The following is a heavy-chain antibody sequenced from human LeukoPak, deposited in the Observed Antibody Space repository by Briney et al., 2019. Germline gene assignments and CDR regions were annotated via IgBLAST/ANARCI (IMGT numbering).Heavy chain of an antibody. D-gene: IGHD6-19*01. CDR3: ARYSSPHLPDY. V-gene: IGHV4-30-4*08. Sequence: SWVRQAPGKGLEWIGYIYYSGSTYYNPSLKSRVTISVDTSKNQFSLKLSSVTAADTAVYYWARYSSPHLPDYWGQGTLVTVSS. CDR2: IYYSGST. J-gene: IGHJ4*02.